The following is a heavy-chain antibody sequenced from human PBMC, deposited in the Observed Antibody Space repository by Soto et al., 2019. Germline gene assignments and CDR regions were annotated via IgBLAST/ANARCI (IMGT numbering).Heavy chain of an antibody. CDR2: IYPGDSDT. CDR3: ARQIAEDYYYYGMDV. CDR1: GYSFTSYW. V-gene: IGHV5-51*01. D-gene: IGHD6-13*01. Sequence: GESLKISCKGSGYSFTSYWMGWVRQMPGKGLEWMGIIYPGDSDTRYSPSFQGQVTISADKSISTAYLQWSSLKASDTAMYYCARQIAEDYYYYGMDVWGQGTTVTVSS. J-gene: IGHJ6*02.